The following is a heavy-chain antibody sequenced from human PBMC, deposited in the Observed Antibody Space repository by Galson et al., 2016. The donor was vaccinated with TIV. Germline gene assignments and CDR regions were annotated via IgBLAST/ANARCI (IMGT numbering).Heavy chain of an antibody. Sequence: LSLTCTVSGGPMYSGNYHWTWIRQPAGKGLEWIGRIYASGSTTYNAFLKRRVTMSVDTSKSQFSLNLNSVTAADTAVYYCARACRAALSGGSCLSAVDVWGQGTTVIVSS. V-gene: IGHV4-61*02. CDR3: ARACRAALSGGSCLSAVDV. J-gene: IGHJ6*02. D-gene: IGHD2-15*01. CDR2: IYASGST. CDR1: GGPMYSGNYH.